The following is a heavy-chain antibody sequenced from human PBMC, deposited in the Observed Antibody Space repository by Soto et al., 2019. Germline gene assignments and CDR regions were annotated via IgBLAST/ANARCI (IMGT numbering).Heavy chain of an antibody. CDR2: ISGSGGST. Sequence: PGGSLRLSCAASGFTFSSYAMSWVRQAPGKGLEWVSGISGSGGSTYYADFVKGRFTISRDNSKNTLYLQMNSLRAEDTAVYYCAKVGVAGLGAFDIWGQGTMVTVSS. CDR3: AKVGVAGLGAFDI. V-gene: IGHV3-23*01. CDR1: GFTFSSYA. D-gene: IGHD6-19*01. J-gene: IGHJ3*02.